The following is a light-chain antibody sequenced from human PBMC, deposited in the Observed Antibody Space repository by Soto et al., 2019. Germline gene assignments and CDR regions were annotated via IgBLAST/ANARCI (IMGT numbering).Light chain of an antibody. Sequence: QSVLTQTPSASGTPGQTVTISCSGSSSNIGNNAVSWYQQFPGTAPQLLIYNNNQRPSGVPDRFSGSKSCTSASLAISGLQSEDEADYYCATWDDSLNARGVFGGGTKLTVL. CDR3: ATWDDSLNARGV. J-gene: IGLJ3*02. V-gene: IGLV1-44*01. CDR1: SSNIGNNA. CDR2: NNN.